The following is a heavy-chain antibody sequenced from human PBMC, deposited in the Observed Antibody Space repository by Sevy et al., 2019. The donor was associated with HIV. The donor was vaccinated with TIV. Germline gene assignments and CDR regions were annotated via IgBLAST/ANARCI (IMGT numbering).Heavy chain of an antibody. Sequence: SETLSLTCTVSGGSMSSSDYLWGWVRQPPGKGLEWIGSIYYNGDTYHSPSLKSRVTVAVDTSKNQFFLTLTSVTAADTAIYYCARHGAWRFYFDFWGQGALVTVSS. D-gene: IGHD3-16*01. CDR3: ARHGAWRFYFDF. CDR1: GGSMSSSDYL. CDR2: IYYNGDT. V-gene: IGHV4-39*01. J-gene: IGHJ4*02.